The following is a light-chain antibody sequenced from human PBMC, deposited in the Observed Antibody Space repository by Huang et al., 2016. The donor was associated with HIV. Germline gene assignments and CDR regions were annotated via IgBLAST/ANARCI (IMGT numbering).Light chain of an antibody. J-gene: IGKJ2*01. Sequence: EIVLTQSPVTLSLSPGEGASLSCRASQGVHNSYLARYQQKPGQAPRLLIFGASNRATGVPHRFRGSESGTDFTLTISGLDPEDFAVYYCQQYGTLPYTFGQGTKLEI. V-gene: IGKV3-20*01. CDR3: QQYGTLPYT. CDR1: QGVHNSY. CDR2: GAS.